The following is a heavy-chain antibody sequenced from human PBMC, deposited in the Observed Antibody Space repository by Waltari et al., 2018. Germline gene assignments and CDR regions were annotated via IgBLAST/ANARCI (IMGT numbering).Heavy chain of an antibody. V-gene: IGHV3-7*01. CDR2: INEDERAR. D-gene: IGHD1-26*01. CDR1: GFTLASYW. Sequence: EVQLVESGGGLVQPGGSLRLSCAASGFTLASYWTNWVRQAPGEGLDWVANINEDERARSFVDSVKGRFTISRDNAKNTLYLQMNSLRVEDTAVYYCARGRSETYRGGVFDIWGQGTMVTVSS. J-gene: IGHJ3*02. CDR3: ARGRSETYRGGVFDI.